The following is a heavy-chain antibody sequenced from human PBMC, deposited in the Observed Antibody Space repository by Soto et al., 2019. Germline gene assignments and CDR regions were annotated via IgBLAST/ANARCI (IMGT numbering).Heavy chain of an antibody. CDR3: ARVRCSSTSCYDRPIDY. J-gene: IGHJ4*02. D-gene: IGHD2-2*01. V-gene: IGHV4-31*03. CDR1: GGSISSGGYY. Sequence: SETLSLTCTVSGGSISSGGYYWSWIRQHPGKGLEWIGYIYYSGSTYYNPSLKSRVTISVDTSKNQFSLKLSSVTAADTAVYYCARVRCSSTSCYDRPIDYWGQGTLVTVSS. CDR2: IYYSGST.